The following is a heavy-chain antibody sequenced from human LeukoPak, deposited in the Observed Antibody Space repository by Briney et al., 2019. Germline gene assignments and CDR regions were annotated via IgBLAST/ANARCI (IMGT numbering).Heavy chain of an antibody. V-gene: IGHV3-66*01. D-gene: IGHD1-26*01. CDR2: IYSGGST. CDR3: AKGGSDYDDHGYSFDY. CDR1: GFTVSSNY. J-gene: IGHJ4*02. Sequence: GGSLRLSCAASGFTVSSNYMSWVRQAPGKGLEWVSVIYSGGSTYYADSVKGRFTISRDNSKNTLYLQMNSLRAEDTAVYYCAKGGSDYDDHGYSFDYWGQGALVTVSS.